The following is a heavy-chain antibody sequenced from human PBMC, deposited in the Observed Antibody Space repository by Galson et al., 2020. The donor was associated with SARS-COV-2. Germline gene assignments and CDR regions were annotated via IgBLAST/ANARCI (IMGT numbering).Heavy chain of an antibody. CDR2: IWHDGSNK. CDR3: ARDVPLDSCGGDY. V-gene: IGHV3-33*01. Sequence: GESLKISCAASGFTFSSYGMHWVRQAPGKGLEWVAVIWHDGSNKYYADSVKGRFTISRDNSKNTLYLQMNSLRAEDTAVYYCARDVPLDSCGGDYWGQGTLVTVSS. CDR1: GFTFSSYG. D-gene: IGHD5-18*01. J-gene: IGHJ4*02.